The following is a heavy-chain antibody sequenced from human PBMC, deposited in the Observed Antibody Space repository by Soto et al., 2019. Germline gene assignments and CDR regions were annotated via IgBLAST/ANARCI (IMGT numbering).Heavy chain of an antibody. D-gene: IGHD3-22*01. CDR1: GYTFTGYF. CDR3: ARVRTYYDSSGSLDY. CDR2: INPNSGDT. V-gene: IGHV1-2*02. J-gene: IGHJ4*01. Sequence: ASVKVSCKASGYTFTGYFMHWVRQAPGQGLEWMGWINPNSGDTNYAQKFQGRVTMTRDMSISTAYMELRRLTSDDTAVYYCARVRTYYDSSGSLDYWGQGTLVTVSS.